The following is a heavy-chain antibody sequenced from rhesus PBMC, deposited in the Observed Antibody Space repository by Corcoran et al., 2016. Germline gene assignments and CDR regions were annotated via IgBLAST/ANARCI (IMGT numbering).Heavy chain of an antibody. J-gene: IGHJ6*01. CDR1: GYSISSNY. V-gene: IGHV4-147*01. D-gene: IGHD6-19*01. CDR3: ARGGAAVYYGLDS. Sequence: QVQLQESGPGLVKPSETLSLTCAVSGYSISSNYWSWIRQPPGTGLEWIGYIYGSSGSTYYNPSLKSRVTISTDTSKNQFSLKLSSVTAADTAVYYCARGGAAVYYGLDSWGQGVVVTVSS. CDR2: IYGSSGST.